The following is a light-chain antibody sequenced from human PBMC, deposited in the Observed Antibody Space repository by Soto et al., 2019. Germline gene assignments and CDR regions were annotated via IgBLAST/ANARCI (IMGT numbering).Light chain of an antibody. CDR3: QQRSNWPPRT. J-gene: IGKJ1*01. CDR1: QSVSNNY. Sequence: EIVLTQSPGTLSLSPGERATLSCRASQSVSNNYLAWYQQKPGQAPRLLIYGASNRATGIPARFSGSGSGTDFTLTISSLEPEDFAVYYCQQRSNWPPRTFGQGTKVDIK. V-gene: IGKV3-11*01. CDR2: GAS.